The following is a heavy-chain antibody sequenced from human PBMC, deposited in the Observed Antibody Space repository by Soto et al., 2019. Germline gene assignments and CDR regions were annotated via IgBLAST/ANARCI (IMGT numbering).Heavy chain of an antibody. D-gene: IGHD1-1*01. CDR3: ATQRDSTTYFDY. V-gene: IGHV4-39*01. Sequence: LQLQESGPGLVKPSEALSLTCTVSGGSVSNSQYFWVWLRQPPGKGLEWIGTISHSGSVRHNPSRNSPVTITVATSKNRSPLRLPSVTAADSAVFCCATQRDSTTYFDYWGQGTLVIVSS. CDR2: ISHSGSV. J-gene: IGHJ4*02. CDR1: GGSVSNSQYF.